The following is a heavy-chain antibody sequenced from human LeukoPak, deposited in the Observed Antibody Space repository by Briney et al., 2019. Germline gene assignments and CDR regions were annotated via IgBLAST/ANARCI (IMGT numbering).Heavy chain of an antibody. Sequence: GESLKISCKGSGYSFANYWIAWVRQMPGKGLECMGIIYPGGSDTRYSPSFQGQVTISADMSISTAYLQWSSLKASDTAMYYCARRYSGYDYYFDYWGQGTLVTVYS. J-gene: IGHJ4*02. CDR3: ARRYSGYDYYFDY. CDR1: GYSFANYW. D-gene: IGHD5-12*01. CDR2: IYPGGSDT. V-gene: IGHV5-51*01.